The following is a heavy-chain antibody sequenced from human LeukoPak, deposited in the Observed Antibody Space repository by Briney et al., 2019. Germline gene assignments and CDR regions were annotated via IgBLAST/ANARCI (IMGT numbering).Heavy chain of an antibody. J-gene: IGHJ4*02. D-gene: IGHD6-19*01. CDR3: ARRESSGFFDY. CDR2: IYYSGST. V-gene: IGHV4-59*08. CDR1: GGSISRYY. Sequence: SETLSLTCTVSGGSISRYYWSWIWQPPGKGLEWIGYIYYSGSTSYNPSLNSRVTISLDTSKNQFSLNLSSVTAADTAVYYCARRESSGFFDYWGQGTLVTVSS.